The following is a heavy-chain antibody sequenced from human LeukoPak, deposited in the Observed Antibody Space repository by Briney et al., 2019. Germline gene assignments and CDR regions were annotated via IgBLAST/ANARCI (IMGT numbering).Heavy chain of an antibody. Sequence: PGGSLRLSCAASGFTFSSHAMSWVRQAPGKGLEWVSAISGSGGSTYYADSVKGRFTISRDNSKNTLYLQMNSLRAEDTAVYYCALPPHYDFWSGFYDYWGQGTLVTVSS. CDR1: GFTFSSHA. D-gene: IGHD3-3*01. CDR3: ALPPHYDFWSGFYDY. J-gene: IGHJ4*02. CDR2: ISGSGGST. V-gene: IGHV3-23*01.